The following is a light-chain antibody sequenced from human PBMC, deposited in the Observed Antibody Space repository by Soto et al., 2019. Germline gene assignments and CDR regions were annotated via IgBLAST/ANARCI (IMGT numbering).Light chain of an antibody. J-gene: IGKJ4*01. CDR3: QQYNNWPT. CDR2: GAS. CDR1: QSVSSN. V-gene: IGKV3-15*01. Sequence: EIVMTQSAATLSVSAGERATLSCRASQSVSSNLAWYQQKPGQAPRLLIYGASTRATGIPARFSGGASGTESTLTISSLKSEDFAVYYCQQYNNWPTFGGGTKVDIK.